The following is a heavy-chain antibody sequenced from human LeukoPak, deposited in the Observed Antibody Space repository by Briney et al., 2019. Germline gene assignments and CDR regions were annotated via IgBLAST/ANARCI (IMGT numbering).Heavy chain of an antibody. CDR3: VRDFMYSTACTGC. CDR2: IRYDGSNK. CDR1: GFTFSSYG. D-gene: IGHD4-11*01. J-gene: IGHJ4*02. Sequence: PGGSLRLSCAASGFTFSSYGMHWVRQAPGKGLEWVAFIRYDGSNKYYADSVKGRFTISRDNAKNTLYLQMNSLRAEDTAVYYCVRDFMYSTACTGCWGRGTLVTVSS. V-gene: IGHV3-30*02.